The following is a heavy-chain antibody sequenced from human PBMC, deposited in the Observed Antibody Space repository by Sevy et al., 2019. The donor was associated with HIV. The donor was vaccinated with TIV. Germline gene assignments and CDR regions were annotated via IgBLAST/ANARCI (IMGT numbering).Heavy chain of an antibody. Sequence: GGSLRLSCAASGFTFSSYSMNWVRQAPGKGLEWVSSISSSSSYIYYGDSVKGRFTISRENAKNSLYLQMNSLRAEDTAVYYCAREFKERWLQLGNFDYWGQGTLVTVSS. CDR2: ISSSSSYI. V-gene: IGHV3-21*01. CDR1: GFTFSSYS. D-gene: IGHD5-12*01. J-gene: IGHJ4*02. CDR3: AREFKERWLQLGNFDY.